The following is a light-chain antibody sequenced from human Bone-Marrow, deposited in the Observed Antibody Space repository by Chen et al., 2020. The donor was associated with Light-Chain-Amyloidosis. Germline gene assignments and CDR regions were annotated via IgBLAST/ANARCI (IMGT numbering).Light chain of an antibody. CDR2: DAS. V-gene: IGKV3-11*01. CDR3: QQRTNWLT. J-gene: IGKJ4*01. Sequence: EIVLTQSPATLSLSPGERATLSYRASQSVGNYLAWYQQKPGQAPRLLIYDASNRATGIPARFSGSGSGTDFTLTISSLEPEDFAVYYCQQRTNWLTFGGGTRVEI. CDR1: QSVGNY.